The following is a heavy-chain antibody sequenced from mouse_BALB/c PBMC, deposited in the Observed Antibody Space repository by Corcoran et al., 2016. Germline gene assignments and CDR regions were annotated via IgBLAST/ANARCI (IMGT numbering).Heavy chain of an antibody. V-gene: IGHV9-3-1*01. D-gene: IGHD1-1*01. J-gene: IGHJ4*01. CDR1: GYTFTNYG. CDR3: AITTVVEGAMDY. CDR2: INTYTGEP. Sequence: QIQLVQSGPELQKPGETVKISCKASGYTFTNYGMNWVKQAPGKGLKWMGWINTYTGEPTYADDFKGRFAFSLETSASTAYLQINNLKNEDTATYFCAITTVVEGAMDYWGQGTSVTVSS.